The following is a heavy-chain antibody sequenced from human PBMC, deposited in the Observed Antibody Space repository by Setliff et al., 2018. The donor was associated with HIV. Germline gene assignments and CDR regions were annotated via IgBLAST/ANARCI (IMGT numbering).Heavy chain of an antibody. J-gene: IGHJ2*01. CDR1: GVSISSGPYD. Sequence: SETLSLPCPVSGVSISSGPYDWGWVRQPPGKGLEWIGSIYHSGSTYYNPPLKSRVTISVDTSNNQFSLKLNSVTAADTAVYYCVSLPASYDFWSGDYRDWYFDVWGRGTLVTVSS. CDR3: VSLPASYDFWSGDYRDWYFDV. V-gene: IGHV4-39*01. D-gene: IGHD3-3*01. CDR2: IYHSGST.